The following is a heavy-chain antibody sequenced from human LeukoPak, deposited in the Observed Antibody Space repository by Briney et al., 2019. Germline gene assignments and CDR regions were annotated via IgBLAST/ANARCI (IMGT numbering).Heavy chain of an antibody. Sequence: GGSLRLSCAASGFTFSSYWMSWVRQAPGKGLEWVANIKQDGSEKYYVDSVKGRFTISRDNAKNPLYLQMNSLRAEDTAVYYCARDDRGYCSGGSCYSNAFDIWGQGTMVTVSS. CDR3: ARDDRGYCSGGSCYSNAFDI. J-gene: IGHJ3*02. CDR2: IKQDGSEK. CDR1: GFTFSSYW. V-gene: IGHV3-7*01. D-gene: IGHD2-15*01.